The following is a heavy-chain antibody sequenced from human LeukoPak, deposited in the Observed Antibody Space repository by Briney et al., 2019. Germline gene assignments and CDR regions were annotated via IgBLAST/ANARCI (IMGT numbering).Heavy chain of an antibody. CDR1: GFTLSSYA. Sequence: PGRSLRLSCAASGFTLSSYAMHWVRQAPGKGLEWVAVISFDGSNKYYADSVKGRFTISRDSSKNTLYLQMNSLRAADTAVYYCARGSGYSYSFTGRERTKSRLDYWGQGTLVTVSS. J-gene: IGHJ4*02. D-gene: IGHD5-18*01. CDR2: ISFDGSNK. V-gene: IGHV3-30*04. CDR3: ARGSGYSYSFTGRERTKSRLDY.